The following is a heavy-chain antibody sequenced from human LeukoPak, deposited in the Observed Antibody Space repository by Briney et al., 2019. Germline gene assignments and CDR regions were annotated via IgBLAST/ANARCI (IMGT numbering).Heavy chain of an antibody. D-gene: IGHD6-13*01. V-gene: IGHV3-23*01. Sequence: HPGGSLRLSCAASGFTFSSYAMSWVRQAPGKGLEWVSAISGSGGSTYYADSVKGRFTISRDNSKNTLYLQMNSLRAEDTAVYYCAHVAGWVAAGTYYFDYWGQGTLVTVSS. CDR3: AHVAGWVAAGTYYFDY. CDR2: ISGSGGST. CDR1: GFTFSSYA. J-gene: IGHJ4*02.